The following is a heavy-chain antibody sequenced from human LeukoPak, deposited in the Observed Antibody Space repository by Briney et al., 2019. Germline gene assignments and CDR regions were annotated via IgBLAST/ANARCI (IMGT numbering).Heavy chain of an antibody. CDR1: GGTFSSYA. V-gene: IGHV1-69*05. J-gene: IGHJ6*03. CDR3: ARIGPDLRCSGGSCYPRFPPFGYMDV. D-gene: IGHD2-15*01. CDR2: IIPIFGTA. Sequence: SVTVSCKASGGTFSSYAISWVRQAPGQGLEWMGGIIPIFGTANYAQKFQGRVTITTDESTSTAYMELSSLRSEDTAVYYCARIGPDLRCSGGSCYPRFPPFGYMDVWGKGTTVTVSS.